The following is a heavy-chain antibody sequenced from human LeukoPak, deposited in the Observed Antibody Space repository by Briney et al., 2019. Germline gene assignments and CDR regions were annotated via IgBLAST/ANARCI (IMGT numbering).Heavy chain of an antibody. CDR3: ARNSGYSDLNY. D-gene: IGHD3-22*01. J-gene: IGHJ4*02. V-gene: IGHV4-4*02. Sequence: SETLSLTCAVSGDSFSGNNYWTWVRQPPGKGLEWIGEIYRSGATNYNPSLKSRVTVSQDKSKNQFSLKLNSVTAADTAIYYCARNSGYSDLNYWGQGVLVTVSS. CDR1: GDSFSGNNY. CDR2: IYRSGAT.